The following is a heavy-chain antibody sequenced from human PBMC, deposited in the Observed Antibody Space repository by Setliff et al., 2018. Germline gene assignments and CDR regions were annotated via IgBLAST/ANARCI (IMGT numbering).Heavy chain of an antibody. J-gene: IGHJ6*03. CDR1: GGTFSDYF. CDR2: IYTSWST. Sequence: SETLSLTCAASGGTFSDYFWGWFRQPAGKELEWIGQIYTSWSTIYNPSLKSRVTILLDTSKNQFSLTLTSVTAADTAVYYCARMTGFQYIDVWGKGTTVTVSS. CDR3: ARMTGFQYIDV. D-gene: IGHD3-3*01. V-gene: IGHV4-4*07.